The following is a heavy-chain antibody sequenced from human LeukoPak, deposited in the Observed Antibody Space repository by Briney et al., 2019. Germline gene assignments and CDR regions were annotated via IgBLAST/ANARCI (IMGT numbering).Heavy chain of an antibody. CDR1: GYTFTGYY. CDR3: ARGKRARQGSGYFDY. CDR2: INPNSGGT. D-gene: IGHD6-6*01. J-gene: IGHJ4*02. Sequence: ASVKVSCKASGYTFTGYYMHWVRQAPGQGLEWMGWINPNSGGTNYAQKFQGRVTMTRDTSISTAYMELSRLRSDDTAVYYCARGKRARQGSGYFDYWGQGTLVTVSS. V-gene: IGHV1-2*02.